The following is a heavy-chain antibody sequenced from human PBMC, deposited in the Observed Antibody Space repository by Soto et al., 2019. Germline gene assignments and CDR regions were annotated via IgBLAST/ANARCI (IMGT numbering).Heavy chain of an antibody. Sequence: QVELVESGGGVGEPGRSLRISCAASGFNFSAFGLHWVRQAPGQGLEWVALILYDGHNKFYADSVRGRLTVSRDNSKNTLTLQYDSLRPEDTAVYFCARDARLRFVRDPLGQGTLVTVSS. CDR1: GFNFSAFG. V-gene: IGHV3-33*01. CDR3: ARDARLRFVRDP. J-gene: IGHJ5*02. D-gene: IGHD2-21*01. CDR2: ILYDGHNK.